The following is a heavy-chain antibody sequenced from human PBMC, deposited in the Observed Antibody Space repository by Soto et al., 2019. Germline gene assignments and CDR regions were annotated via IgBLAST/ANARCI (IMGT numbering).Heavy chain of an antibody. J-gene: IGHJ4*02. V-gene: IGHV3-7*04. Sequence: PGGSLRLSFVGSGFTFSIYWMGWVRQTPGRGLEWVATIKQDGSDKSYVASVKGRFIISRDNAKKYLYMQMKSMTAEDTAMYFCERENYYDYWGQGALVTVSS. CDR1: GFTFSIYW. CDR3: ERENYYDY. CDR2: IKQDGSDK.